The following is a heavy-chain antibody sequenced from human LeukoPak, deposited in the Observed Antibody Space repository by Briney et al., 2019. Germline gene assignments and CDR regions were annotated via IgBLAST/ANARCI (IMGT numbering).Heavy chain of an antibody. CDR1: GFTFSSYA. CDR3: ARVRITMIGGV. D-gene: IGHD3-10*02. CDR2: ISYDGSNK. V-gene: IGHV3-30*04. Sequence: PGGSLRLSCAASGFTFSSYAMHWVRQAPGKGLEWVAVISYDGSNKYYADSVKGRFTISRDNSKNTLYLQMNSLRAEDTAVYYCARVRITMIGGVWGKGTTVTISS. J-gene: IGHJ6*04.